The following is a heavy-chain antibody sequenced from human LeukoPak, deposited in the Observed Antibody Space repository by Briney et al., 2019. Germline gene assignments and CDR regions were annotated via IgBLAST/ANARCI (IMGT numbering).Heavy chain of an antibody. CDR2: INHSGST. CDR3: ARGQWLVPLNY. V-gene: IGHV4-34*01. J-gene: IGHJ4*02. CDR1: GGCFSGYY. Sequence: SETLSLTCAVYGGCFSGYYWSWIRQRPGKGLEWIGEINHSGSTNYNPSLKSRVTISVDTSKNQFSLKLSSVTAADTAVYYCARGQWLVPLNYWGQGTLVTVSS. D-gene: IGHD6-19*01.